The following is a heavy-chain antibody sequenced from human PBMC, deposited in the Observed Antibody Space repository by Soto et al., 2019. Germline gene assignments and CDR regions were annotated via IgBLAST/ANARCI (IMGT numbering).Heavy chain of an antibody. V-gene: IGHV3-23*01. CDR1: GFTFTNYA. Sequence: PGGSLRLSCAAYGFTFTNYAMTWVRQAPGKGLEWVSSISHNGATTYYPDSVKGRFTISRDNSKNTLYLLMSSLRADDTAVYYCAKYPVRNGYSIMDSWGQGTLVTVSS. CDR2: ISHNGATT. D-gene: IGHD3-3*01. CDR3: AKYPVRNGYSIMDS. J-gene: IGHJ4*02.